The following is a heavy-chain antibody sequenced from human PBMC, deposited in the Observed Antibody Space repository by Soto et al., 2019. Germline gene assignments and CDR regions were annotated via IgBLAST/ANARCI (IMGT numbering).Heavy chain of an antibody. J-gene: IGHJ4*01. V-gene: IGHV2-5*02. Sequence: QITLKESGPTLVKPTQTLTLTCTFSGFSLTTRTVGVGWVRHPPGEALKWLALIYWDGDKRYNPSLQNRLTTAKDTTNKQVVLTLTNMDPVDTATYYCVHATWALFDFWGPGTRVTVSS. CDR3: VHATWALFDF. D-gene: IGHD1-26*01. CDR1: GFSLTTRTVG. CDR2: IYWDGDK.